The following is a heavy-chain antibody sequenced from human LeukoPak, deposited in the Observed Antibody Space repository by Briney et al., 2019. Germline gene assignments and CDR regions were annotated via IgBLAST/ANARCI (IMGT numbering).Heavy chain of an antibody. D-gene: IGHD1-26*01. CDR1: GGSISSYY. CDR3: ARLEWEAVTPHFDY. CDR2: IYYSGST. J-gene: IGHJ4*02. V-gene: IGHV4-59*08. Sequence: SETLSLTCTVSGGSISSYYWGWIRQPPGKGLEWIGYIYYSGSTNYNPSLKSRVTISVDTSKNQFSLKLSSVTAADTAVYYCARLEWEAVTPHFDYWGQGTLVTVSS.